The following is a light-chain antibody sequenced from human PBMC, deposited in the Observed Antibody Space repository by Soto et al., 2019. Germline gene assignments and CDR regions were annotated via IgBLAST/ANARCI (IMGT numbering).Light chain of an antibody. Sequence: EIVLTQSPAVLSLSPGERATLSCRASQSVSSDFLAWYQRKPGQAPRLLIYGASTRATGIPDRFSGSGSGTDFTLTISRLEPEDFAVYDCQQYGDSPITFGQGTRLEIK. CDR1: QSVSSDF. CDR3: QQYGDSPIT. J-gene: IGKJ5*01. CDR2: GAS. V-gene: IGKV3-20*01.